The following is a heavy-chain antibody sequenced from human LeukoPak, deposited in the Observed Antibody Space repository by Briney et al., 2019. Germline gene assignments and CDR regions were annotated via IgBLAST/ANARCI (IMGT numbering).Heavy chain of an antibody. V-gene: IGHV1-69*04. J-gene: IGHJ4*02. CDR2: IIPILGIA. CDR3: VIGSSSWYVPFDY. D-gene: IGHD6-13*01. Sequence: SVKVSCKASGGTFSSYAISWVRQAPGQGLEWMGRIIPILGIANYAQKFQGRVTITADKSTSTAYMELSSLRSEDTAVYYCVIGSSSWYVPFDYWGQGTLVTVSS. CDR1: GGTFSSYA.